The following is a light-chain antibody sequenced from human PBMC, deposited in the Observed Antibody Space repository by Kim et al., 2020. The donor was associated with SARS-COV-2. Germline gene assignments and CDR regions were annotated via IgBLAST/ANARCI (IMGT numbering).Light chain of an antibody. CDR1: QSVSSH. V-gene: IGKV3-15*01. CDR3: QQYNNWPPRT. J-gene: IGKJ2*01. Sequence: VSPGEIATLSCRASQSVSSHLAWFQPKPSQAPRLLIYGASTRATGIPARFSGSGSGTEFTLTISSPQSEDFAVYYCQQYNNWPPRTFGQGTKLEI. CDR2: GAS.